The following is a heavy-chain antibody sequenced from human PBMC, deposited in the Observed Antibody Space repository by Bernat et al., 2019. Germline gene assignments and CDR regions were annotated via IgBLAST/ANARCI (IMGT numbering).Heavy chain of an antibody. D-gene: IGHD3-22*01. Sequence: QLQLQESGPGLVKPSETLSLTCTVSGGSISSSSYYWGWIRQPPGKGLEWIGSIYYSGSTYYNPSLKSRVTISVDTSKNQFSLKLSSVTAADTAVYYCAGQISGVYYDSSGYYMDIWGQGTMVTVSS. CDR1: GGSISSSSYY. V-gene: IGHV4-39*01. J-gene: IGHJ3*02. CDR3: AGQISGVYYDSSGYYMDI. CDR2: IYYSGST.